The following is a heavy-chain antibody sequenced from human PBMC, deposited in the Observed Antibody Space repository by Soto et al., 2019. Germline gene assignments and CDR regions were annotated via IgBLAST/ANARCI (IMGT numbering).Heavy chain of an antibody. CDR2: ISGSGGST. V-gene: IGHV3-23*01. D-gene: IGHD3-3*01. J-gene: IGHJ4*02. CDR1: GFTFSSYA. Sequence: GGALRLSWAASGFTFSSYAMSWVRQAPGKGLEWVSAISGSGGSTYYADSVKGRFTISRDNSKNTLYLQMNSLRAEDTAVYYCAKGRFLEWLLIADYFDYWGQGTLVTVSS. CDR3: AKGRFLEWLLIADYFDY.